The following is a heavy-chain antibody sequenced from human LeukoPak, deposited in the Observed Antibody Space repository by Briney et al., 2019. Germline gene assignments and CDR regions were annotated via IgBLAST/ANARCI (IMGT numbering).Heavy chain of an antibody. V-gene: IGHV3-7*01. Sequence: PGGSLRLSCAASGFTFSSYWMSWVRQAPGKGLEWVANIKQDGSEKYYVDSVKGRFTISRDNAKNSLYLQMNSLRAGDTTIYYCARYGSGSYYELDYWGQGTLVTVSS. CDR3: ARYGSGSYYELDY. D-gene: IGHD3-10*01. CDR2: IKQDGSEK. CDR1: GFTFSSYW. J-gene: IGHJ4*02.